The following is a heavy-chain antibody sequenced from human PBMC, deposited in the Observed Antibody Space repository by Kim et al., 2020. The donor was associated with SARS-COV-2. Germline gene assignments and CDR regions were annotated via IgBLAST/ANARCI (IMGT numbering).Heavy chain of an antibody. CDR3: AREPYRRYFDY. V-gene: IGHV4-59*13. CDR1: GDSISSYY. D-gene: IGHD4-4*01. J-gene: IGHJ4*02. Sequence: SETLSLTCTVSGDSISSYYWSWIRQPPGKGLEWIGYIYYSGSTNYNPSLNSRVTISVDTSKNQFSLKLSSVTAADTAVYYCAREPYRRYFDYWGQGTLVTVSS. CDR2: IYYSGST.